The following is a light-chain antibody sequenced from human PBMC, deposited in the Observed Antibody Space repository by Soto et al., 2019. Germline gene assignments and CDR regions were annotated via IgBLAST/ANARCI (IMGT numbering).Light chain of an antibody. CDR3: CSDAPSTTFE. V-gene: IGLV2-23*03. J-gene: IGLJ3*02. Sequence: QSALTQPASVSGSPGQSITISCTGTSSDVGSYNLVSWYQQHPGKAPKLMIYEGSKRPSGLSNRFSGSKSGNTASLTISGLQAEDEADYYCCSDAPSTTFEFGGGTKLTVL. CDR2: EGS. CDR1: SSDVGSYNL.